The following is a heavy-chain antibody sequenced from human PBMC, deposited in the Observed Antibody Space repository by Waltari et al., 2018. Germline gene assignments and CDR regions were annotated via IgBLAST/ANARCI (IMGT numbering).Heavy chain of an antibody. J-gene: IGHJ4*02. V-gene: IGHV4-4*07. Sequence: QMQLQESGPGLVNPSETLSLTCTVSGASIGRYYWTWIRQPAGKTLEWIGRIYTSGATNYNPSLDSRVTISVDESKNQFSLRLTSVTAADTAVYYCAKDEMLLRNFDVWGQGILVTVSS. CDR2: IYTSGAT. CDR3: AKDEMLLRNFDV. CDR1: GASIGRYY. D-gene: IGHD3-9*01.